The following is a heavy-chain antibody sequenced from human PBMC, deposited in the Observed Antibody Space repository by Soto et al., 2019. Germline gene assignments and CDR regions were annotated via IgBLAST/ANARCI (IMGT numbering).Heavy chain of an antibody. CDR2: IIPIFGTA. CDR1: GGTFSSYA. V-gene: IGHV1-69*13. J-gene: IGHJ6*02. CDR3: ARDPSANYGGYYYGMDV. D-gene: IGHD4-17*01. Sequence: ASVKVSCKASGGTFSSYAISWVRQAPGQGLEWMGGIIPIFGTANYAQKFQGRVMITADESTSTAYMELSSLRSEDTAVYYCARDPSANYGGYYYGMDVWGQGTTVTVSS.